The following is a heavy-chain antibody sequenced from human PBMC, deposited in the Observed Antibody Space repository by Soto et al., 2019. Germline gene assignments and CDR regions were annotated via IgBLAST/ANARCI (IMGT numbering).Heavy chain of an antibody. Sequence: ASVKVSCKASGYTFTGYYMHWVRKANGQGLEWMGWINPNSGGTNYAQKFQGWVTMTRDTSISTAYMELSRLRSDDTAVYYCARGGYSYGSYYYGMDVWGQGTTVTVSS. D-gene: IGHD5-18*01. V-gene: IGHV1-2*04. J-gene: IGHJ6*02. CDR3: ARGGYSYGSYYYGMDV. CDR1: GYTFTGYY. CDR2: INPNSGGT.